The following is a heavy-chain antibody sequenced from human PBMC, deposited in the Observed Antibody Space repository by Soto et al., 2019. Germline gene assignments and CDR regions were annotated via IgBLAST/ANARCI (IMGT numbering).Heavy chain of an antibody. D-gene: IGHD2-15*01. V-gene: IGHV4-61*01. Sequence: QVQLQESGPGLVKPSETLSLTCTVSGGSVNSPNYYWSWVRQPPGKGLEWIGNVYYSYYSETTNYHPSIKRRVVIAVDTSKDQFSLRLNSVTAADTAVYYCARVTLLLQGTHFDYWGQGTLVTVSS. CDR3: ARVTLLLQGTHFDY. J-gene: IGHJ4*02. CDR1: GGSVNSPNYY. CDR2: VYYSYYSETT.